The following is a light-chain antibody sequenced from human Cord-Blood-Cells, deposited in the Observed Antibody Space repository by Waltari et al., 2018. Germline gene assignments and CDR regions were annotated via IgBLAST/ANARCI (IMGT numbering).Light chain of an antibody. V-gene: IGKV3-15*01. Sequence: EIVMTQSPATLSVSPGERATLSCSASQTVSSNLAWYQQKPGQAPRLLIYGASTRATGIPARFSGSMSRTEFTLTISSLHSEDFAVYYCQQYNNWPFTFGPGTKVDIK. CDR1: QTVSSN. J-gene: IGKJ3*01. CDR3: QQYNNWPFT. CDR2: GAS.